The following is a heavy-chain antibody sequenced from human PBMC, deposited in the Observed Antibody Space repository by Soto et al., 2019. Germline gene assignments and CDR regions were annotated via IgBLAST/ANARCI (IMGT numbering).Heavy chain of an antibody. V-gene: IGHV1-69*12. D-gene: IGHD5-18*01. CDR1: GGTFSSYA. CDR3: ARDLDTAMVSGAFDI. CDR2: IIPIFGTA. Sequence: QVQLVQSGAEVKKPGSSVKVSCKASGGTFSSYAISWVRQAPGQGLEWMGGIIPIFGTANYAQKFQGRVTITAEESTSTADMELSSLRSEDTAVYYCARDLDTAMVSGAFDIWGQGTMVTVSS. J-gene: IGHJ3*02.